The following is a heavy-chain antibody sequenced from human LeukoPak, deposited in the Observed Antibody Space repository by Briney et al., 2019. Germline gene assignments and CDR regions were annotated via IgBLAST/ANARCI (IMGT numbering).Heavy chain of an antibody. Sequence: SETLSLTCTVSGGSISSGRYFWSWIRQPAGKGLEWIGRIYTSGSANYNPSLKSRVTISVDTSKNQFSLNLTSVTAADTAVYYCARSGGPCGSGGSCYSDYYYGMDVWGKGTTVTVSS. CDR1: GGSISSGRYF. CDR3: ARSGGPCGSGGSCYSDYYYGMDV. J-gene: IGHJ6*04. CDR2: IYTSGSA. D-gene: IGHD2-15*01. V-gene: IGHV4-61*02.